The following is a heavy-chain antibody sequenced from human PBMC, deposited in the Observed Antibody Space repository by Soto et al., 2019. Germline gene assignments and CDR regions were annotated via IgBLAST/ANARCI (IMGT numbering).Heavy chain of an antibody. D-gene: IGHD6-13*01. V-gene: IGHV4-59*08. CDR3: ARRAWAAGRTNNYYYYYYMDV. CDR1: GGSISSYY. CDR2: ISYSGST. J-gene: IGHJ6*03. Sequence: QVQLQESGPGLVKPSETLSLTCTVSGGSISSYYWSWIRQPPGKGLEWIGYISYSGSTNYNPSLKSRVTISVDTSKNQFSLKLSSVTAADTAVYYCARRAWAAGRTNNYYYYYYMDVWGKGTTVTVSS.